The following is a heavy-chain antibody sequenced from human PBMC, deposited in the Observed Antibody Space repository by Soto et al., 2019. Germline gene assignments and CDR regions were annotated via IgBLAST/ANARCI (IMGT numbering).Heavy chain of an antibody. CDR3: AKDEVLEWLLPYYYYYGMDV. Sequence: PGGSLRLSCAASGFTFSSYGMHWVRQAPGKGLEWVAVISYDGSNKYYADSVKGRFTISRDNSKNTLYLQMNSLRAEDTAVYYCAKDEVLEWLLPYYYYYGMDVWGKGTTVTVSS. V-gene: IGHV3-30*18. CDR1: GFTFSSYG. CDR2: ISYDGSNK. J-gene: IGHJ6*04. D-gene: IGHD3-3*01.